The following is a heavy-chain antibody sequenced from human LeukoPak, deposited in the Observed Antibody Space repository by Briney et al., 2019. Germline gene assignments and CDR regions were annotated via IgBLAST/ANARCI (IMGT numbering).Heavy chain of an antibody. CDR3: ARAYDFWSGYYTGIDY. J-gene: IGHJ4*02. D-gene: IGHD3-3*01. CDR1: GFTFSSYE. V-gene: IGHV3-48*03. Sequence: GGSLRLSCAASGFTFSSYEMNWVRQAPGKGLEWVSYISSSGSTIYYADSVKGRFTISRDNAKNSLYLQMNSLRAEDTAVYYCARAYDFWSGYYTGIDYWGQGTLVTVSS. CDR2: ISSSGSTI.